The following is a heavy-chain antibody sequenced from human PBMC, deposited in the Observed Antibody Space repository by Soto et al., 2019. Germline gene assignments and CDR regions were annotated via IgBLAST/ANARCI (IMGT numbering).Heavy chain of an antibody. CDR2: IYHRGTT. CDR1: GGSISDNNW. CDR3: ARHIGVTGTRGFDY. V-gene: IGHV4-4*02. Sequence: QVQLQESGPGLVKPSGTLSLTCAVSGGSISDNNWWSWVRQPPGKGLEWIGEIYHRGTTNYRPSLRSRVTISMDKSKNQISLTLDSVTAADSAAYYCARHIGVTGTRGFDYWGQGIRVTVSP. J-gene: IGHJ4*02. D-gene: IGHD6-19*01.